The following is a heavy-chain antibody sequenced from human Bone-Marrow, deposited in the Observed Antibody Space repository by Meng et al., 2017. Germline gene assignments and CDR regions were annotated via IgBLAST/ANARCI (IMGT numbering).Heavy chain of an antibody. CDR3: AAIPGWWRIDS. Sequence: GQLQGSGPGLVKPSGTLSLTCGVSGASVSSGYWWTWVRQPPGKGLEWIGEFHHSGTTNYNPSLRSRVTISVDTSKNQFSLRLTSVTAADTAVYYCAAIPGWWRIDSWGQGTLVTVSS. V-gene: IGHV4-4*02. D-gene: IGHD6-19*01. CDR2: FHHSGTT. CDR1: GASVSSGYW. J-gene: IGHJ4*02.